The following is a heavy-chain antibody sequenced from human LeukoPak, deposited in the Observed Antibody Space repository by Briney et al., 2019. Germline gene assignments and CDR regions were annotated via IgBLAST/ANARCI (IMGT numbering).Heavy chain of an antibody. CDR1: GDCW. D-gene: IGHD2-2*01. Sequence: GGSLRLSCAASGDCWMHWVRQAPGQGLVWVSHVNSDGSWTTCADSLKGRFTTSKDNAKNTVYLQMNNLRAEDTAVYYCVSFYETYWGRGTLVTVSS. V-gene: IGHV3-74*01. CDR2: VNSDGSWT. CDR3: VSFYETY. J-gene: IGHJ4*02.